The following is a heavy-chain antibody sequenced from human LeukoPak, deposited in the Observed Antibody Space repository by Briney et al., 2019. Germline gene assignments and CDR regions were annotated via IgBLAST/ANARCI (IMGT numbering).Heavy chain of an antibody. CDR1: GYTFTSYD. J-gene: IGHJ1*01. CDR2: MNPNSGNT. CDR3: ARDEQQQLYRH. V-gene: IGHV1-8*01. Sequence: ASVKDSCKASGYTFTSYDINWVRQATGQGLEWMGWMNPNSGNTGYAQKFQGRVTITRNTSISTAYMELSSLRSEDTAVYYCARDEQQQLYRHWGQGTLVTVSS. D-gene: IGHD6-13*01.